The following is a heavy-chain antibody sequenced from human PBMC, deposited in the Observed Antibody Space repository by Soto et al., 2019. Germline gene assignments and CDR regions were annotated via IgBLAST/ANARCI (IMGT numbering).Heavy chain of an antibody. CDR1: GFTFSSYG. D-gene: IGHD3-10*01. Sequence: VGSLRLSCAASGFTFSSYGMHWVRQAPGKGLEWVAVIWYDGSNKYYADSVKGRFTISRDNSKNTLYLQMNSLRAEDTAVYYCAGPYGSGSGNWFDPWGQGTLVTVSS. V-gene: IGHV3-33*01. J-gene: IGHJ5*02. CDR3: AGPYGSGSGNWFDP. CDR2: IWYDGSNK.